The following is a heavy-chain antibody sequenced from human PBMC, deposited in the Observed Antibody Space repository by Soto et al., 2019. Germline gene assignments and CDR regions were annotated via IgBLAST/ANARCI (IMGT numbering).Heavy chain of an antibody. J-gene: IGHJ5*02. D-gene: IGHD1-1*01. CDR1: GGSISSSNW. Sequence: SETLSLTCAVSGGSISSSNWWSWVRQPPGKGLEWIGEIYHSGSTNYNPSLKSRVTISVDTSKNQFSLKLSSVTAADTAVYYCVRDGTKTLRDWFDPWGQGISVTVSS. V-gene: IGHV4-4*02. CDR3: VRDGTKTLRDWFDP. CDR2: IYHSGST.